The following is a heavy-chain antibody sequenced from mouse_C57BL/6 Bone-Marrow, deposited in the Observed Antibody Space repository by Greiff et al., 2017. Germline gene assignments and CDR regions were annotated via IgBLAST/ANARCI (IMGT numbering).Heavy chain of an antibody. CDR2: INPYNGGT. J-gene: IGHJ1*03. D-gene: IGHD1-3*01. V-gene: IGHV1-19*01. CDR1: GYTFTDYY. Sequence: VQLQQSGPVLVKPGASVKMSCKASGYTFTDYYMNWVKQSHGKSLEWIGVINPYNGGTSYNQKFKGKATLTVDKSSSTAYMELNSLTSEDSAVYYCARKSSSHWYFDVWGTGTTVTVSS. CDR3: ARKSSSHWYFDV.